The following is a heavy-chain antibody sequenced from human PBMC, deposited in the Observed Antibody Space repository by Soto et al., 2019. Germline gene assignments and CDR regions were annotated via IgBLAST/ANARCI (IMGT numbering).Heavy chain of an antibody. D-gene: IGHD6-19*01. J-gene: IGHJ4*02. CDR2: IDWDDDK. V-gene: IGHV2-70*01. CDR3: ARTPHSSGWYYFDY. CDR1: GFSLNTGGVG. Sequence: SGPTLVNPTQTLTLTCTFSGFSLNTGGVGVGWIRQPPGKALEWLALIDWDDDKYYSTSLKTRLTISKDTSKNQVVLTMTNMDPVDTATYYCARTPHSSGWYYFDYWGQGTLVTVYS.